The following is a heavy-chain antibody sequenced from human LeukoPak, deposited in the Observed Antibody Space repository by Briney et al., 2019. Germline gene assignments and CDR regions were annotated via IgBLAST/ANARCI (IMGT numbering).Heavy chain of an antibody. Sequence: GVSLRLSCAASGFTFSSYAMSWVRQAPGKGLEWVSAISGSGGSTYYADSVRRRFTISRDNSKNTLYLQMNSLRAEDTAVYYCAKSGRGSGSYYNAYYFDYWGQGTLVTVSS. CDR1: GFTFSSYA. D-gene: IGHD3-10*01. CDR2: ISGSGGST. CDR3: AKSGRGSGSYYNAYYFDY. V-gene: IGHV3-23*01. J-gene: IGHJ4*02.